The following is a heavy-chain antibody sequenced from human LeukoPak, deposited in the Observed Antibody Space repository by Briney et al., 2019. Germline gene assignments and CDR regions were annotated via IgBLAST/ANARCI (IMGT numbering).Heavy chain of an antibody. CDR3: ARDADY. J-gene: IGHJ4*02. CDR1: GGSISSYY. Sequence: SETLSLTCTVSGGSISSYYWSWVRQPPGKGLEWIGYIYYSGSTNYNPSLKSRVTISVDTSKNQFSLKLSSVTAADTAVYYCARDADYWGQGTLVTVSS. V-gene: IGHV4-59*01. CDR2: IYYSGST.